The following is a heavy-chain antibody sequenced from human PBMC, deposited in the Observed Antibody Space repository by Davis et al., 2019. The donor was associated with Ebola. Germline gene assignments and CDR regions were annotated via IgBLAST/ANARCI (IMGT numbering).Heavy chain of an antibody. CDR3: ARVNAVTGYSRFDS. D-gene: IGHD3-9*01. Sequence: GESLKISCAASGFTFSSYAMSWVRQAPGKGLEWVSAISGSGGSTYYADSVKGRFTISRDNAKNSLYLRLNSLRAEDTALYHCARVNAVTGYSRFDSWDQGTLVTVSS. V-gene: IGHV3-23*01. J-gene: IGHJ5*01. CDR2: ISGSGGST. CDR1: GFTFSSYA.